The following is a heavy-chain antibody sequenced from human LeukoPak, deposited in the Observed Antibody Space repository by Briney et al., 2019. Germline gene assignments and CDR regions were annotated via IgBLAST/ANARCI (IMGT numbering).Heavy chain of an antibody. J-gene: IGHJ4*02. CDR2: ISGSGGST. D-gene: IGHD5-12*01. V-gene: IGHV3-23*01. Sequence: GGSLRLSCAASGFTFSSYAMSWVRQAPGKGLGWVSAISGSGGSTYYADSVKGRFTISRDNSKNTLYLQMNSRSAEDTALYYSASPPEGYSGYDSLSLFAYRGQGTLVTVSS. CDR3: ASPPEGYSGYDSLSLFAY. CDR1: GFTFSSYA.